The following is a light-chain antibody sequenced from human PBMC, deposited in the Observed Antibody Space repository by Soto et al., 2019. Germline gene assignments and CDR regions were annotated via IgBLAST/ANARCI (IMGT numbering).Light chain of an antibody. V-gene: IGKV3-20*01. CDR2: GAS. Sequence: EFVLTQSPGTLSLSLGERATLSCRASQSVSSSYLAWYQQKPGQAPRLLMYGASSRATGIPDWFSGSGSGTDFTLAISRLEPEDFAVYYCQHYGSSPPINFGQGTRLEIK. J-gene: IGKJ5*01. CDR3: QHYGSSPPIN. CDR1: QSVSSSY.